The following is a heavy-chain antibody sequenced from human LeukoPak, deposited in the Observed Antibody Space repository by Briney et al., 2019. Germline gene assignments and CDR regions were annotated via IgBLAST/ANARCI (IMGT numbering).Heavy chain of an antibody. CDR2: IKQDGSEK. D-gene: IGHD4-17*01. Sequence: PGGSLRLSCAASGFTFSSYGMHWVRQAPGKGLEWVANIKQDGSEKYYVDSVKGRFTISRDNSKNTLYLQMNSLRAEDTAVYYCAKDRSYGDSLLLDYWGQGTLVTVSS. CDR1: GFTFSSYG. J-gene: IGHJ4*02. CDR3: AKDRSYGDSLLLDY. V-gene: IGHV3-30*02.